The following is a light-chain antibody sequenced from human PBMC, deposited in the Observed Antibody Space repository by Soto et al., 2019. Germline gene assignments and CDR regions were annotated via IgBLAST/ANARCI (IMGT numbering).Light chain of an antibody. CDR1: QSVGSN. V-gene: IGKV3-15*01. J-gene: IGKJ1*01. Sequence: EIVMTQSPATLSVSPGERATLSCRASQSVGSNLAWYQLKPGQAPRLLICGASTRATGIPARFSGSGSGTDFTLTISSLQSEDFAIYFCQQYNNWPPDRTFGQGTKVEIK. CDR3: QQYNNWPPDRT. CDR2: GAS.